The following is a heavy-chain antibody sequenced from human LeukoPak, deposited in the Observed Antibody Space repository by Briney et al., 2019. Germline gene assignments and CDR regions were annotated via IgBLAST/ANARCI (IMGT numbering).Heavy chain of an antibody. Sequence: GGSLRLSCAGSGFIFTDAWLSWVGQAPGKGLEWIGRIKAKTDGGAIDYAGPVKGRFAISRDDAHNTLYLQMTSLNTEDTAVYYCNTDGRWGQGTLVTVSS. V-gene: IGHV3-15*01. J-gene: IGHJ4*02. CDR2: IKAKTDGGAI. CDR1: GFIFTDAW. CDR3: NTDGR.